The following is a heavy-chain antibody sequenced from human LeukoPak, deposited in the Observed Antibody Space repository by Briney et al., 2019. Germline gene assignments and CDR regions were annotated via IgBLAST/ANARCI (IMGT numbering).Heavy chain of an antibody. V-gene: IGHV3-30*02. CDR3: AKDQGYSQDY. Sequence: GPCLTPSCAAAAFTFANYGIHWVRQAPGKGLEWVAFIGYNERDKHYADSAKGRFTISRENSKNTLYLQMNSLRGEDTGVYYCAKDQGYSQDYWGQGTLVTVSS. J-gene: IGHJ4*02. D-gene: IGHD5-18*01. CDR1: AFTFANYG. CDR2: IGYNERDK.